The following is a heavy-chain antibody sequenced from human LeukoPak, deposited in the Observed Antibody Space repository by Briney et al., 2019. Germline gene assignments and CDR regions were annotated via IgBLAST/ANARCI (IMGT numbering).Heavy chain of an antibody. CDR2: ISTSGSTI. V-gene: IGHV3-48*03. CDR1: GFTFSNYE. CDR3: ARGVYDSTGYYQY. Sequence: GGSLRLSCAASGFTFSNYEMNLVRQAPGKGLEWVSYISTSGSTIYYADSVKGRFTISRDNGKSSLYLQMNSLRAEDTAVYYCARGVYDSTGYYQYWGQGTLVTVSS. D-gene: IGHD3-22*01. J-gene: IGHJ4*02.